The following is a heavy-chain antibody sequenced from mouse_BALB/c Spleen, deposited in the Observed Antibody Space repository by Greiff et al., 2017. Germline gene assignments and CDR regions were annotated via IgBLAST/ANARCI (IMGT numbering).Heavy chain of an antibody. V-gene: IGHV5-6-5*01. CDR3: ARGVYYGNYVAWFAY. D-gene: IGHD2-1*01. Sequence: DVKLVESGGGLVKPGGSLKLSCAASGFTFSSYAMSWVRQTPEKRLEWVASISSGGSTYYPDSVKGRFTISRDNARNILYLQMSSLRSEDTAMYYCARGVYYGNYVAWFAYWGQGTLVTVSA. J-gene: IGHJ3*01. CDR2: ISSGGST. CDR1: GFTFSSYA.